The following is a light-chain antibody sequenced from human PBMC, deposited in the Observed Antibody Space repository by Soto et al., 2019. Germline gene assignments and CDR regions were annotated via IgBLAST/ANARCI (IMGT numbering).Light chain of an antibody. CDR1: QDISIY. V-gene: IGKV1-33*01. CDR3: QQYNVAPPT. CDR2: DAS. J-gene: IGKJ2*01. Sequence: DIPMTQSPSSLSAFLGDRVTITCRASQDISIYLNWFQQKPGKAPKLLIYDASNLENGVPSRFTGSGSGTDFTLTINSLQPEEIATYYCQQYNVAPPTFGQGNRLEI.